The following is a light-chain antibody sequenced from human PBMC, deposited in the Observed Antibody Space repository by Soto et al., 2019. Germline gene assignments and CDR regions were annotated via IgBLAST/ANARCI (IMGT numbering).Light chain of an antibody. CDR2: TAS. J-gene: IGKJ1*01. CDR1: QNINSW. Sequence: DIQMTQSPSTLSASVGDRVTITCRATQNINSWLAWYQQKPGKAPKLLIYTASSLEGGVPSRFSGSGSGTEFTLTISSLQPDDFATYYCKQDDTYRTFGEGTKVEIK. V-gene: IGKV1-5*03. CDR3: KQDDTYRT.